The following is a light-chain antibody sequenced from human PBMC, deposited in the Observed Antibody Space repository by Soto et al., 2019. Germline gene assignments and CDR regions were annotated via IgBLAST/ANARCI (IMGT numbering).Light chain of an antibody. CDR1: STNIGRNT. J-gene: IGLJ2*01. CDR2: SNS. CDR3: AAWDDSLNGVV. V-gene: IGLV1-44*01. Sequence: QAVVTQTPSASGTPGQRVSISCSGSSTNIGRNTVIWYQQVPGTTPKVLIYSNSQRPSGVPDRFSGSKSGTSASLAISGLQSDDEAHYYCAAWDDSLNGVVVGGGTKLTVL.